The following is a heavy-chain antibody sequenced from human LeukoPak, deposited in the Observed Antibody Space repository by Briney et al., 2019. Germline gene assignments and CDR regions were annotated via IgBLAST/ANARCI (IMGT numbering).Heavy chain of an antibody. J-gene: IGHJ4*02. CDR3: AHGGFDY. Sequence: LSLTCTVSGYSISSGYYWGWIRQPPGKGLEWVSYISSSSSTIYYADSVKGRFTISRDNAKNSLYLQMNSLRAEDTAVYYCAHGGFDYWGQGTLVTVSS. CDR1: GYSISSGYY. V-gene: IGHV3-11*04. CDR2: ISSSSSTI.